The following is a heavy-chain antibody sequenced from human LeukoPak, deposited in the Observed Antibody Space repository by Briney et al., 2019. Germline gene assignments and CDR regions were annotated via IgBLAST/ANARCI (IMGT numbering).Heavy chain of an antibody. CDR1: GVSISSYY. V-gene: IGHV4-59*01. Sequence: SETLSLTCTVSGVSISSYYWRWIRQPPGKGLEWIGYIYYSGSTNYNPSLKSRVTISVDTSKNQFSLKLRSVTAADTAVYYCARGVEPLHFDYWARGTLVTVSS. D-gene: IGHD1-14*01. CDR2: IYYSGST. CDR3: ARGVEPLHFDY. J-gene: IGHJ4*02.